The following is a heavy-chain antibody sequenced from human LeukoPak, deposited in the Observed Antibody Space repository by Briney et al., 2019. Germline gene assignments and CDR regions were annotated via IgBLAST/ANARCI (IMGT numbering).Heavy chain of an antibody. CDR1: GGTFSSYA. CDR2: IIPIFGTA. Sequence: ASVTVSCKASGGTFSSYAISWVRQAPGQGLEWMGGIIPIFGTANYAQKFQGRVTITADESTSTAYMELSSLRSEDTAVYYCARVDIVVGQRPYYYYGMDVWGQGTTVTVSS. D-gene: IGHD3-22*01. CDR3: ARVDIVVGQRPYYYYGMDV. V-gene: IGHV1-69*13. J-gene: IGHJ6*02.